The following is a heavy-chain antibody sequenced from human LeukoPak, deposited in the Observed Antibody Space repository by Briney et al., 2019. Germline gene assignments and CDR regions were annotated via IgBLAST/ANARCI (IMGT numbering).Heavy chain of an antibody. CDR3: ARVRLVVVPAAKLTKAGIQQGYNWFDP. CDR1: GGSISSSSYY. V-gene: IGHV4-39*07. J-gene: IGHJ5*02. D-gene: IGHD2-2*01. CDR2: IYYSGST. Sequence: SETLSLTCTVSGGSISSSSYYWGWIRQPPGKGLEWIGSIYYSGSTYYNPSLKSRVTISVDTSKKQFSLKLSSVTAADTAVYYCARVRLVVVPAAKLTKAGIQQGYNWFDPWAREPWSPSPQ.